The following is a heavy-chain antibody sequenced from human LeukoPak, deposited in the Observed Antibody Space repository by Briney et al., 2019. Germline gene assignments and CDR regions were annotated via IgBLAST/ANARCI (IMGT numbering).Heavy chain of an antibody. V-gene: IGHV4-31*03. Sequence: SQTLSLTCTVSGGSFSSGGYYWNWIRQHPGKGLEWMGHIYYSGTVYYNPSLRSRVSISVDTSKNQFSLRLSSVTVADTAVYYCARLGMAASYFYDSSGDKFDYWGQGTLVTVSS. CDR1: GGSFSSGGYY. D-gene: IGHD3-22*01. J-gene: IGHJ4*02. CDR3: ARLGMAASYFYDSSGDKFDY. CDR2: IYYSGTV.